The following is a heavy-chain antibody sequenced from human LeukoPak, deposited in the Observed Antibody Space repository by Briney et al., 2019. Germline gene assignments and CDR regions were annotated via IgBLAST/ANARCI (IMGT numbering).Heavy chain of an antibody. CDR1: GGSISSHY. CDR3: ARDLEIDAFDI. V-gene: IGHV4-59*11. D-gene: IGHD5-24*01. Sequence: SETLSLTCTVSGGSISSHYWSWIRQPRGKGLEWIGYIYYSGSTNYNPSLKSRVTISVVTSKNQFSLKLSSVTAADTAVYYCARDLEIDAFDIWGQGTMVTVSS. J-gene: IGHJ3*02. CDR2: IYYSGST.